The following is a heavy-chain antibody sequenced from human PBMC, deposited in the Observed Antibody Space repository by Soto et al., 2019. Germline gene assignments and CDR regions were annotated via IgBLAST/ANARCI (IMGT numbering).Heavy chain of an antibody. J-gene: IGHJ6*02. CDR1: GYTVTGYD. CDR3: ASHPPISGGGSERGYYYYYYGMDV. V-gene: IGHV1-8*01. D-gene: IGHD2-15*01. Sequence: ASVKVSCKASGYTVTGYDIHWVRQATGQGLEWMGWMNPNTGYTANAQKFQGRVTMTRNISISTVYMELSSLSSEDTAVYYCASHPPISGGGSERGYYYYYYGMDVWGQGTTVTVSS. CDR2: MNPNTGYT.